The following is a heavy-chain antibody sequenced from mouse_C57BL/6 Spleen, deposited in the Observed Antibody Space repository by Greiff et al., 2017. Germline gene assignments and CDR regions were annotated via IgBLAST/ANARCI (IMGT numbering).Heavy chain of an antibody. V-gene: IGHV5-6*01. CDR3: ARHEDYGSIRGFAC. CDR2: ISSGGSYT. Sequence: EVQLQESGGDLVKPGGSLKLSCAASGFTFSSYGMSWVRQTPDKRLEWVATISSGGSYTYYPDSVKGRFTITRDNATNTLYLQMSSLKSEDTAMYYCARHEDYGSIRGFACWGQATLVTVSA. D-gene: IGHD1-1*01. J-gene: IGHJ3*01. CDR1: GFTFSSYG.